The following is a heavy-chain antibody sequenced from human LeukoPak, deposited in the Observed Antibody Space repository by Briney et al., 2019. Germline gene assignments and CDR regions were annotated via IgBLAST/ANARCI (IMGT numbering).Heavy chain of an antibody. Sequence: SETLSLTCTVSGGSICSSSYYWGWIRQPPGKGLERIGSIYYSGSTYYNPSLKSRVTISVDTSKNQFSLKLSSVTAADTAVYYCARDGHDILTGYYAFDYWGQGTLVTVSS. D-gene: IGHD3-9*01. CDR2: IYYSGST. CDR3: ARDGHDILTGYYAFDY. J-gene: IGHJ4*02. V-gene: IGHV4-39*07. CDR1: GGSICSSSYY.